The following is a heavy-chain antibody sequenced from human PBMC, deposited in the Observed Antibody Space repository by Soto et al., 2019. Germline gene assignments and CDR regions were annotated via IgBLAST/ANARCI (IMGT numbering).Heavy chain of an antibody. J-gene: IGHJ4*02. CDR3: ARQQWLGPLEN. CDR2: IYYSENT. CDR1: GGSISSYY. Sequence: SETLSLTCTVSGGSISSYYWSWIRQPPGKGLKRIRYIYYSENTNNNPSLMSRVTISLVTSKNFFSLKLSSVTFLYTAVYYCARQQWLGPLENWGQGTLVTVSS. D-gene: IGHD6-19*01. V-gene: IGHV4-59*08.